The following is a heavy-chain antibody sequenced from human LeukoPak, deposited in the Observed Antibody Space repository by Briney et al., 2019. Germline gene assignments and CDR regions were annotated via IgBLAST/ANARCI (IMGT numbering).Heavy chain of an antibody. Sequence: GASVKVSCKAPGYTFTSYGISWVRQAPGQGLEWMGWISAYNGNTNYAQKLQGRVTMTTDTSTSTAYMELRSLRSDDTAVYHCATMWHYDFWSGSAADNWFDPWGQGTLVTVSS. CDR3: ATMWHYDFWSGSAADNWFDP. CDR1: GYTFTSYG. J-gene: IGHJ5*02. CDR2: ISAYNGNT. V-gene: IGHV1-18*01. D-gene: IGHD3-3*01.